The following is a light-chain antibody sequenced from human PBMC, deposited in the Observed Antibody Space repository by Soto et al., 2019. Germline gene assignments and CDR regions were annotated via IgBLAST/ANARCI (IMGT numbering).Light chain of an antibody. CDR1: SSNIGNNY. J-gene: IGLJ1*01. CDR2: ESN. CDR3: GAWDNSLSGDV. Sequence: QSVLTQPPSVSAAPGQKVTISCSGSSSNIGNNYVSWYQQLPGTAPKLLIYESNRRPLGIPDRFSGSKSGTSATLGITGLQTGDEADYYCGAWDNSLSGDVFGTGTKLTVL. V-gene: IGLV1-51*02.